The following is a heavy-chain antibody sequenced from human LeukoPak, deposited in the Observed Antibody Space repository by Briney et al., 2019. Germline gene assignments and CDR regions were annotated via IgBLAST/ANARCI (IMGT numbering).Heavy chain of an antibody. V-gene: IGHV3-21*01. D-gene: IGHD5-18*01. CDR3: ARDRIQLWADAFDI. CDR1: GFTFSSYS. CDR2: ISSSSSYI. Sequence: GGSLRLSCAASGFTFSSYSMNWVRQAPGKGLEWVSSISSSSSYIYYADSVKGRFTISRDNAKKSLYLQMNSLRAEDTAVYYCARDRIQLWADAFDIWGQGTLVTVSS. J-gene: IGHJ3*02.